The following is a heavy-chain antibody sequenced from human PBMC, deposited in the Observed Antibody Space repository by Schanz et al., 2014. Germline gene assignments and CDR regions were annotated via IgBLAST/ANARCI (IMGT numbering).Heavy chain of an antibody. CDR1: GFTFNSYA. CDR2: ISGRSSHI. D-gene: IGHD3-10*01. Sequence: VQLVESGGGVVQPGRSLRLSCAASGFTFNSYAMNWVRQAPGKGLEWVSSISGRSSHIYYADSVKGRFSISRDNAKNSLYLQMNSLRAEDTAVYYCARDFDDRRGYGSGSYREFDYWGQGTLXTVSS. V-gene: IGHV3-21*04. CDR3: ARDFDDRRGYGSGSYREFDY. J-gene: IGHJ4*02.